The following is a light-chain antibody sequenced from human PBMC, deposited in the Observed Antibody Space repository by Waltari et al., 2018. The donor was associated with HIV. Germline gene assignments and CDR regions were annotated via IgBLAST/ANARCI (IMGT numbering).Light chain of an antibody. CDR1: NVGSKG. J-gene: IGLJ3*02. CDR3: QVWDSSSDHRGV. Sequence: SYVVSQPPSVSVARGQTARMTCEGNNVGSKGVHWYQKKPDQAPILVIYYDRDRPSGIPERFSGSNCGNTATLTITSVEAGDEADYYCQVWDSSSDHRGVFGGGTKLTVL. CDR2: YDR. V-gene: IGLV3-21*04.